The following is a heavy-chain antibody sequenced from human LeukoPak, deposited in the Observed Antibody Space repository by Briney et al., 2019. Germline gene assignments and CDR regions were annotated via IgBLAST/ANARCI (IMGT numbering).Heavy chain of an antibody. J-gene: IGHJ4*02. CDR1: GYKFSNYW. Sequence: GESLKISCKGSGYKFSNYWIGWVRQMPGKGLEWMGIIYPNDSDTRYSSSFQGQVTISADKSISTAYLQWSSLKASDTAMYYCARLSRRNWGSVVFDYWGQGTLVTVSS. D-gene: IGHD7-27*01. CDR2: IYPNDSDT. V-gene: IGHV5-51*01. CDR3: ARLSRRNWGSVVFDY.